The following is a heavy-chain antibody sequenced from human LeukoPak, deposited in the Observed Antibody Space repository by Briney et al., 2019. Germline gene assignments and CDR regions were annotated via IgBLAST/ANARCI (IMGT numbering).Heavy chain of an antibody. D-gene: IGHD3-22*01. CDR1: GFTFSSYA. Sequence: GGSLRLSCAASGFTFSSYAMSWVRQAPGKGLEWVSAISGSGGSTYYADSVKGRFTISRDNSKNTLYLQMNGLRAEDTAVYYCAKIRDSSYYYYGMDVWGQGTTVTVSS. V-gene: IGHV3-23*01. J-gene: IGHJ6*02. CDR3: AKIRDSSYYYYGMDV. CDR2: ISGSGGST.